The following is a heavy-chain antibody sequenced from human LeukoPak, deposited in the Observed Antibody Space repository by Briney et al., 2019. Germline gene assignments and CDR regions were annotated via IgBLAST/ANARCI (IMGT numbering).Heavy chain of an antibody. CDR2: IIPIFGTA. CDR1: GGTFSSYA. CDR3: ARGGVVVPAALVGYYYYGMDV. D-gene: IGHD2-2*01. Sequence: GASVKVSCKASGGTFSSYAISWVRQAPGQGLEWMGGIIPIFGTANYAQKFQGRVTITTDESTSTAYMELSSLRSEDTAVYYCARGGVVVPAALVGYYYYGMDVWGQGTTVTVSS. J-gene: IGHJ6*02. V-gene: IGHV1-69*05.